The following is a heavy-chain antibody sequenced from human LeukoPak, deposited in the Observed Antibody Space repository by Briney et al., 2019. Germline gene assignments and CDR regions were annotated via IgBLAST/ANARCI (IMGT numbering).Heavy chain of an antibody. D-gene: IGHD3-10*01. V-gene: IGHV1-2*02. CDR2: INPNIGGT. CDR3: AREGSYDAFDI. CDR1: GYTFTGYY. Sequence: ASVKVSCKASGYTFTGYYMHWVRQSPGQGLKWMGWINPNIGGTNYAQNFHGRVTMTKDTSISTAYMGLNRLTSDDTAVNYCAREGSYDAFDIWGQGKMVTVSS. J-gene: IGHJ3*02.